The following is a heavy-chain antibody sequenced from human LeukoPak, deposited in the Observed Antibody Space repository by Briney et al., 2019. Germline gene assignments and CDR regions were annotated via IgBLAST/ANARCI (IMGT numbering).Heavy chain of an antibody. J-gene: IGHJ4*02. CDR2: INWDGSLI. V-gene: IGHV3-43D*03. CDR3: ARDMTAHSSAVSGVPGDY. Sequence: GGSLRLSCAASGLTFADYTMHWVRQAPGKGLEWVSLINWDGSLIYYGDSVRGRFTISRDNSKNSLFLQMHSLRAEDSAFYYCARDMTAHSSAVSGVPGDYWGQGILVTVS. D-gene: IGHD2-21*02. CDR1: GLTFADYT.